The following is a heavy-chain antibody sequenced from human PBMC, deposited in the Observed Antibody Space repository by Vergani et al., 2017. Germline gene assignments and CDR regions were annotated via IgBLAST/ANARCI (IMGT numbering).Heavy chain of an antibody. V-gene: IGHV3-9*01. CDR2: ISWNSGSI. Sequence: EVQLVESGGGLVQPGRSLRLSCAASGFTFDDYAMPWVRQAPGKGLEWVSGISWNSGSIGYADSVKGRFTISRDNAKNSLYLQMNSLRAEDTALYYCAKGYGGGDCSYDAFDIWSQGTMVTVSS. D-gene: IGHD2-21*02. CDR1: GFTFDDYA. CDR3: AKGYGGGDCSYDAFDI. J-gene: IGHJ3*02.